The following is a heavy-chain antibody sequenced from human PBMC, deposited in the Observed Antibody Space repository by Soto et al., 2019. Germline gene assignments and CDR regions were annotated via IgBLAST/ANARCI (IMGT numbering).Heavy chain of an antibody. V-gene: IGHV4-38-2*01. D-gene: IGHD2-21*01. CDR1: GYSISSGYY. J-gene: IGHJ6*02. Sequence: KPSETLSLTCAVSGYSISSGYYWGFIRQPPGKGLECIGSLYHSGSTYYNPSLKSRVTISVDTSKNQFSLRLTSVTAADTAVYYCVRKGVGMAAVTVGHYYYYAMDVWGQGTTVTVSS. CDR3: VRKGVGMAAVTVGHYYYYAMDV. CDR2: LYHSGST.